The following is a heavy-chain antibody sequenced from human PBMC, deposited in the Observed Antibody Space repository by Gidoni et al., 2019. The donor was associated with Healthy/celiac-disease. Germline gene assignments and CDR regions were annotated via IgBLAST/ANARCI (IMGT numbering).Heavy chain of an antibody. J-gene: IGHJ6*02. CDR1: GFSLSTSGVG. CDR2: IYWNDDK. Sequence: QITLKESGPTLVKPTQTLTLTCTFSGFSLSTSGVGVGWIRQPPGKALEWLALIYWNDDKRYSPSLKSRLTITKDTSKNQVVLTMTNMDPVDTATYYCAHSVSWSGYYLYYYYGMDVWGQGTTVTVSS. V-gene: IGHV2-5*01. D-gene: IGHD3-3*01. CDR3: AHSVSWSGYYLYYYYGMDV.